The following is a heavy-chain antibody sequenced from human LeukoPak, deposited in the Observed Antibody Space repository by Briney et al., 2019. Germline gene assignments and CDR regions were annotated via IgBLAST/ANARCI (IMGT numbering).Heavy chain of an antibody. CDR3: ASDNMASSGWYGSYYYYMDV. CDR2: IYYSRST. Sequence: SETVSLTCTVSGGSISSSSYYWSWIRQPPGKGLEWIGYIYYSRSTNYNPSLKSRVTISVDTSKNQCSLKLSSVTAADTAVYYCASDNMASSGWYGSYYYYMDVWGKGTTVTVSS. V-gene: IGHV4-61*01. CDR1: GGSISSSSYY. D-gene: IGHD6-19*01. J-gene: IGHJ6*03.